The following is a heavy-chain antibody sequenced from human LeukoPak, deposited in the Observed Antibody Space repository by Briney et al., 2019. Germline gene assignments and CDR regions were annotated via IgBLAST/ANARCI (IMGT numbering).Heavy chain of an antibody. CDR3: ARGGNRYSILGWFDP. D-gene: IGHD6-13*01. CDR2: INRSGST. CDR1: GGSFSGYY. J-gene: IGHJ5*02. Sequence: PSETLSLTCAVYGGSFSGYYWSWIRQPPGKGLEWIGEINRSGSTNYNPSLKSRVTISVDTSKNQFSLKLSSVTAADTAVYYCARGGNRYSILGWFDPWGQGTLVTVSS. V-gene: IGHV4-34*01.